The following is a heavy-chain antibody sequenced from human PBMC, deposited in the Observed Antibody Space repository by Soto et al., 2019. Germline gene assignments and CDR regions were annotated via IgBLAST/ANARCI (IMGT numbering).Heavy chain of an antibody. CDR3: ARVPEDDYIWGSYRSWFDP. CDR1: SGSISSSNW. J-gene: IGHJ5*02. D-gene: IGHD3-16*02. Sequence: SETLSLTCAVSSGSISSSNWWSWVRQPPGKGLEWIGEIYHSGSTNYNPSLKSRVTISVDKSKNQFSLKLSSVTAADTAVYYCARVPEDDYIWGSYRSWFDPWGQGTLVTVSS. V-gene: IGHV4-4*02. CDR2: IYHSGST.